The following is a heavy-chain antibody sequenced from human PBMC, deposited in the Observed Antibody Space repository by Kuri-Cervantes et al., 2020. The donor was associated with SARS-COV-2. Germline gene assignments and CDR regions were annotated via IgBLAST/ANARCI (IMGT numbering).Heavy chain of an antibody. D-gene: IGHD2-21*01. V-gene: IGHV3-23*01. CDR3: AKIAHVVVIAGAFDL. Sequence: GESLKISCGGSGFIFSKYAMHWVRQAPGKGLEWVSSITGSGNKTYYADSVRGRFSISRDNSKDTLYLQMNSLTAEDTGVYYCAKIAHVVVIAGAFDLWGQGTMVTVSS. CDR1: GFIFSKYA. J-gene: IGHJ3*01. CDR2: ITGSGNKT.